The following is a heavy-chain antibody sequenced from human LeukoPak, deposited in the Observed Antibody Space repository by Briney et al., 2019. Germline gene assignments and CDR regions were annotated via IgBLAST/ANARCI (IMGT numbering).Heavy chain of an antibody. CDR2: INHSGST. Sequence: PSETLSLTCAVYGGFFSGYYWSWIRQPPGKGLEWIGEINHSGSTNYNPSLKSRVTISVDTSKKQFSLKLRSVTAADTAVYYCARVGRYCSSSSCYPRVYYMDVWGKGTTVTVSS. CDR1: GGFFSGYY. D-gene: IGHD2-2*01. V-gene: IGHV4-34*01. J-gene: IGHJ6*03. CDR3: ARVGRYCSSSSCYPRVYYMDV.